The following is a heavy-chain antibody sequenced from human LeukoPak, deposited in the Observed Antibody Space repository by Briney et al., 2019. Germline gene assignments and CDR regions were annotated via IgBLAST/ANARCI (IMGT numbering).Heavy chain of an antibody. CDR1: GYSFTTYW. J-gene: IGHJ4*02. V-gene: IGHV5-51*01. CDR3: ARLAYSSSWYADY. Sequence: GEFLKISCKGSGYSFTTYWIGWVRQMPGKGLEWMGIIYPGDSNTKYSPSFQGQVTISADKSISTAFLQWSSLKASDTAMFYCARLAYSSSWYADYWGQGTLVTVSS. D-gene: IGHD6-13*01. CDR2: IYPGDSNT.